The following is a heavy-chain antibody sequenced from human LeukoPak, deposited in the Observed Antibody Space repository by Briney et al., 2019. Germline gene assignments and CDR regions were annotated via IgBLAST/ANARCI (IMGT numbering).Heavy chain of an antibody. V-gene: IGHV3-48*04. D-gene: IGHD1-1*01. CDR3: ALGWNDPSRYYYYMDV. J-gene: IGHJ6*03. CDR1: GFTFSSYS. Sequence: GGSLRLSCAASGFTFSSYSKNWVRQAPGKGLEWVSYVSSSSSTIYYADSVKGRFTISRDNAKNSLYLQMNSLRAEDTAVYYCALGWNDPSRYYYYMDVWGKGITVTVSS. CDR2: VSSSSSTI.